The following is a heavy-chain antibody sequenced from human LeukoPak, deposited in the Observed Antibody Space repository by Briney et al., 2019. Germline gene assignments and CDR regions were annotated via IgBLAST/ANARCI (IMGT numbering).Heavy chain of an antibody. D-gene: IGHD4-17*01. CDR2: IRYDGSNK. CDR3: AKDLTTVTTQGDY. V-gene: IGHV3-30*02. Sequence: PGESLRLSCAASGFTFSSYGMHWVRQAPGKGLGWVAFIRYDGSNKYYADSVKGRFTISRDNSKNTLYLQMNSLRTEDTAVYYCAKDLTTVTTQGDYWGQGTLVTISS. CDR1: GFTFSSYG. J-gene: IGHJ4*02.